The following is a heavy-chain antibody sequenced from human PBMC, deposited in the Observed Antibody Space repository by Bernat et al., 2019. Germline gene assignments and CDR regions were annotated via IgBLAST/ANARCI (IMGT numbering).Heavy chain of an antibody. CDR1: GFTFSSYW. D-gene: IGHD6-13*01. Sequence: EVQLVESGGGLVQPGGSLRLSCAASGFTFSSYWMSWVRQAPGKGLEWVANIKHDGSEKYYVDSVKGRFTISRDNAKNSLYLQMNSLRAEDTAVYYCARDPFSDSSSWYDAFDIWGQGTMVTVSS. CDR3: ARDPFSDSSSWYDAFDI. CDR2: IKHDGSEK. V-gene: IGHV3-7*03. J-gene: IGHJ3*02.